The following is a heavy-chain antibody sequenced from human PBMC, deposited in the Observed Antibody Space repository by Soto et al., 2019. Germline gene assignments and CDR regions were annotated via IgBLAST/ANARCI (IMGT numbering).Heavy chain of an antibody. CDR3: ARDRAPYYYGMDV. J-gene: IGHJ6*02. Sequence: EVQLVESGGGLVQPGGSLRLSCVASGFTVSSNYMNWVRQAPGKGLEWVSVIYRGGRTYYADSVKGRFTISRDNSKNTVYLQMNSLRAEDTAVYYCARDRAPYYYGMDVWGQGTTVTVSS. CDR1: GFTVSSNY. V-gene: IGHV3-66*01. CDR2: IYRGGRT.